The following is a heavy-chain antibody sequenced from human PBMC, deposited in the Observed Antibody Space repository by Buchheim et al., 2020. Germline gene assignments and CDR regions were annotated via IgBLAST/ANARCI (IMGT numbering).Heavy chain of an antibody. V-gene: IGHV3-30*18. CDR2: ISYDGSNK. J-gene: IGHJ4*02. Sequence: QVELVQSGGGVAQPGRSRRLSCAAYGFTFSSYGMHWVRQAPGKGLEWVAVISYDGSNKYYADSVKGRFTISRDNSKNTLYLQMNSLRAEDTAVYYCAKGWDSSGYGPDYWGQGTL. CDR1: GFTFSSYG. CDR3: AKGWDSSGYGPDY. D-gene: IGHD3-22*01.